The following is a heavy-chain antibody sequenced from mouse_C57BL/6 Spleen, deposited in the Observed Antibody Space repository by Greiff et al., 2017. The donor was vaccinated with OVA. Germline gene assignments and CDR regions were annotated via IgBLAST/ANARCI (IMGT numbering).Heavy chain of an antibody. J-gene: IGHJ1*03. D-gene: IGHD1-1*01. Sequence: EVQLQQSGPELVKPGASVKMSCKASGYTFTDYYMHWVKQSHGKSLEWIGYINPKTGANFYNQKFKGQATLTVDNSSCTAHMELRSLTSEDSAVYYCSRRATVVAHWYFDVWGTGTTVTVSS. CDR3: SRRATVVAHWYFDV. CDR2: INPKTGAN. V-gene: IGHV1-34*01. CDR1: GYTFTDYY.